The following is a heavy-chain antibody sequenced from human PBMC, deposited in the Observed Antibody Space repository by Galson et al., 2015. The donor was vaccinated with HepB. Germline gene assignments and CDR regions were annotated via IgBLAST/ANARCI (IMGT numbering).Heavy chain of an antibody. Sequence: SLRLSCAAFGFNFDDYAMYWVRQTPGKGLEWVSAISWNSGSIAYADSVKGRFTISRDNAKNSLYLQMNSLRAEDTALYYCTKDIGNLSGFDYWGQGTLVTVSS. D-gene: IGHD3-10*01. V-gene: IGHV3-9*01. CDR3: TKDIGNLSGFDY. CDR1: GFNFDDYA. J-gene: IGHJ4*02. CDR2: ISWNSGSI.